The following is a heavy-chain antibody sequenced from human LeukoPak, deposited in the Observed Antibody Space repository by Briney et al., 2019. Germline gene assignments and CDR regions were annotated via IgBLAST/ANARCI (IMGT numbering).Heavy chain of an antibody. CDR2: INPNSGVT. CDR3: ARDHQGSTWYTDY. J-gene: IGHJ4*02. V-gene: IGHV1-2*02. D-gene: IGHD6-13*01. CDR1: GYTFTGYY. Sequence: ASVKVSCKASGYTFTGYYMHWVRQAPGQGLEWMGWINPNSGVTNYAQEFQGRVTMTRDTSISTAYMEVSRLTSDDTAVYYCARDHQGSTWYTDYWGQGTLVTVSS.